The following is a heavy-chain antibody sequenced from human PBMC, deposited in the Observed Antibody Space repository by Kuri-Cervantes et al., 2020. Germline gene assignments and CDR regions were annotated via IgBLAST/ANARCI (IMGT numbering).Heavy chain of an antibody. D-gene: IGHD4-17*01. CDR3: ARGSPVTYDMDV. CDR1: GSTFSSYW. J-gene: IGHJ6*02. Sequence: GESLKISCAASGSTFSSYWMSWVRQAPGKGLEWVANIKQDGSEKYYVDSVKGRFTISRDNAKNSLYLQMNSLRAEDTAVYYCARGSPVTYDMDVWGQGTTVTVSS. V-gene: IGHV3-7*03. CDR2: IKQDGSEK.